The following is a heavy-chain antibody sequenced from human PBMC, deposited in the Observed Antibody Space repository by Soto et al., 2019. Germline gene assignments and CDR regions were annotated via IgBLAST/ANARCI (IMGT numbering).Heavy chain of an antibody. Sequence: QVQLVQSGAEVKKPGSSVKVSCKASGGTFSSYTISWVRQAPGQGLEWMGRIIPILGIANYAQKFQGSVTITADKSPSHAYRDRSMPGPEDTAGYYGARRRHPAAAGGEYGMDVWGQGTTVTVSS. D-gene: IGHD6-13*01. CDR2: IIPILGIA. CDR1: GGTFSSYT. V-gene: IGHV1-69*02. CDR3: ARRRHPAAAGGEYGMDV. J-gene: IGHJ6*02.